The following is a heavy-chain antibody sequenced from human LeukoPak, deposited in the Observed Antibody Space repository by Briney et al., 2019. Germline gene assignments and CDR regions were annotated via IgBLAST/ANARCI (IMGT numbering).Heavy chain of an antibody. CDR3: VKDFGRTSATVDC. J-gene: IGHJ4*02. D-gene: IGHD2-15*01. CDR2: VSGDGGTT. Sequence: GGSLRLSCSASGFTYSRYRMYWVRQTPGKGLEYVSAVSGDGGTTYYANSVKDRFIISRDNSKNTVYLQKSGLRTEDTAFYYCVKDFGRTSATVDCWGQGTLVIVSP. V-gene: IGHV3-64D*08. CDR1: GFTYSRYR.